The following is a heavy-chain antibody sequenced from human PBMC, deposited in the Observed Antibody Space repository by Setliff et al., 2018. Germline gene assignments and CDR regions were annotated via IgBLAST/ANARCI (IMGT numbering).Heavy chain of an antibody. Sequence: GGSLRLSCAASGFTFSSYGMHWVRQAPGKGLEWVAFIRYGGSNKDYADSVKGRFTISRDNSKNTLYLQMNSLRAEDTAVYYCAKGLKSSGPDWYFDYWGPGTLVTVSS. CDR1: GFTFSSYG. CDR2: IRYGGSNK. CDR3: AKGLKSSGPDWYFDY. D-gene: IGHD3-22*01. J-gene: IGHJ4*02. V-gene: IGHV3-30*02.